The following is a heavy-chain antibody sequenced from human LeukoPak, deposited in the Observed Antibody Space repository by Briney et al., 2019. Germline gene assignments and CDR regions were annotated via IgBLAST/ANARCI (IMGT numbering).Heavy chain of an antibody. D-gene: IGHD6-19*01. CDR1: GGSISSSSYY. CDR3: ARDSSIAVAGVVY. J-gene: IGHJ4*02. CDR2: IYYSGST. Sequence: KPSETLSLTCTVSGGSISSSSYYWGWIRQPPGKGLEWIGSIYYSGSTYYNPSLKSRVTISVDKSKNQFSLKLSSVTAADTAVYYCARDSSIAVAGVVYWGQGTLVTVSS. V-gene: IGHV4-39*07.